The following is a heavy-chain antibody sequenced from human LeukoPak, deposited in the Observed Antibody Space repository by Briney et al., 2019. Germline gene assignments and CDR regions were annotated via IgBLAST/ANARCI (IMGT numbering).Heavy chain of an antibody. J-gene: IGHJ3*02. V-gene: IGHV3-7*01. CDR1: GFTFSNSW. CDR3: ARPGRGDAFDI. CDR2: IKPDGSEK. Sequence: GGSLRLSCAASGFTFSNSWMSWVRQAPGKGLEWVANIKPDGSEKHFVDSVKGRFTISRDNAKNSLYLQMNSLRAEDTAVYYCARPGRGDAFDIWGQGTMVTVSS.